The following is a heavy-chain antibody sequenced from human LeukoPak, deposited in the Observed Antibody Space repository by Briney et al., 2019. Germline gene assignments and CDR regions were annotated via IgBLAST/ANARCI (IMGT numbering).Heavy chain of an antibody. J-gene: IGHJ4*02. CDR3: AKGRGFRVWDPWDN. CDR1: GFTFSDYY. Sequence: GGSLRLSCAASGFTFSDYYMSWIRQAPGKGLEWVSYISSRGITIYYADSMKGRFTISRDNSKNTLFLEMNSLRVEDTAVYYCAKGRGFRVWDPWDNWGQGTLITVSS. D-gene: IGHD3-16*01. V-gene: IGHV3-11*01. CDR2: ISSRGITI.